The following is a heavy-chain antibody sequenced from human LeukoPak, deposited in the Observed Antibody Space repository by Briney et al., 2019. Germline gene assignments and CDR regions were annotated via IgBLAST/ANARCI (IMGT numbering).Heavy chain of an antibody. J-gene: IGHJ5*02. Sequence: GGSLRLSCAASGFTFSSYSMNWVRQAPGKGLEWVSSISSSSSYIYYADSVKGRFTISRDNAKNSLYLQMNSLRAEDTAVHYCARAVSSSWTNWFDPWGQGTLVTVSS. D-gene: IGHD6-13*01. CDR2: ISSSSSYI. V-gene: IGHV3-21*01. CDR1: GFTFSSYS. CDR3: ARAVSSSWTNWFDP.